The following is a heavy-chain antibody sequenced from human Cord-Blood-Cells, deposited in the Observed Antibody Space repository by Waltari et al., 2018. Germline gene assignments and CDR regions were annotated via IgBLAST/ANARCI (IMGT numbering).Heavy chain of an antibody. D-gene: IGHD6-6*01. V-gene: IGHV3-23*01. CDR1: GFTFSSYA. CDR2: ISGSGGST. J-gene: IGHJ4*02. CDR3: AKDSAIAARPDFDY. Sequence: EVQLLESGGGLVQPGGSLRLSCAASGFTFSSYAMSWVRQAPGKGLGWVSAISGSGGSTDYADSVKGRFTISRDKSKNTLYLQMNSLRAEDTAVYYCAKDSAIAARPDFDYWGQGTLVTVSS.